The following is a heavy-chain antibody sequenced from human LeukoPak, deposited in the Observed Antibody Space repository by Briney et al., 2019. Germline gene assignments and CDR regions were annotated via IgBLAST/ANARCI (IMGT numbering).Heavy chain of an antibody. V-gene: IGHV3-15*01. D-gene: IGHD6-25*01. J-gene: IGHJ4*02. CDR2: IKSKIDGGTI. Sequence: GGSLRLSCVGSGFTFSDAWISWVRQAPGKGLEWVGRIKSKIDGGTIDYAAPVKGRFTISRDDSRNTLYLQMNSLKTEDTAVYYCTTRRQDGCWGQGTLVTVS. CDR1: GFTFSDAW. CDR3: TTRRQDGC.